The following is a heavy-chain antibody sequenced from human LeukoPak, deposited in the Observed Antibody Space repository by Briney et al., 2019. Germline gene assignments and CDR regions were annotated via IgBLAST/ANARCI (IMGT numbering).Heavy chain of an antibody. V-gene: IGHV4-34*01. Sequence: SETLSLTCAVYGGSFSGYYWSWIRQPPGKGLEWIGEINHSGSTNYNPSLKSRVTISVDTSKNQFSLKLSSVTAADTAVYYCATHVVPAAIGDLRYYYYGMDVWGQGTTVTVSS. D-gene: IGHD2-2*02. CDR2: INHSGST. CDR1: GGSFSGYY. J-gene: IGHJ6*02. CDR3: ATHVVPAAIGDLRYYYYGMDV.